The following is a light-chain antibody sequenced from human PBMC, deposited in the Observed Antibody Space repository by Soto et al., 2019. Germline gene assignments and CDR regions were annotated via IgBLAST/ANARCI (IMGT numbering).Light chain of an antibody. Sequence: DIQMTQSPSSVSASVGDRVTISCRASQAISNWLAWYQQKPGKAPKVLIYAASSLQSGVPSRFGGSGSGTDFTLTITNLQSEDFATYYCQQANTFPWTFGQGTKVEIK. CDR2: AAS. CDR3: QQANTFPWT. V-gene: IGKV1-12*01. J-gene: IGKJ1*01. CDR1: QAISNW.